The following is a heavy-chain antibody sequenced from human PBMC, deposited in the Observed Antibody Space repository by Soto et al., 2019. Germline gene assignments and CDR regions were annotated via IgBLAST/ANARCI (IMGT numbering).Heavy chain of an antibody. D-gene: IGHD5-12*01. J-gene: IGHJ6*02. Sequence: SETLSLTCTVSGGSISSGGYYWSWIRQHPGKGLEWIGYIYYSGSTYYNPSLKGRVTISVDTSKNQFSLKLSSVTAADTAVYYCARDHSGYDLEYGVSYYYGMDVWGQGTTVTVSS. CDR2: IYYSGST. V-gene: IGHV4-31*03. CDR1: GGSISSGGYY. CDR3: ARDHSGYDLEYGVSYYYGMDV.